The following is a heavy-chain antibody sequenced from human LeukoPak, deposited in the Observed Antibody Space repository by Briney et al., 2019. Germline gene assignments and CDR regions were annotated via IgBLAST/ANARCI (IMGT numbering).Heavy chain of an antibody. J-gene: IGHJ4*02. CDR2: ISGSGGST. Sequence: GGSLRLSCAASGFTFSSYAMSWVRQAPGKGLEWVSAISGSGGSTYYADSVKGRFTISRDNSKNTLYLQMNSLRAEGTAVYYCAKDPYCSSTSCYFVGYWGQGTLVTVSS. CDR3: AKDPYCSSTSCYFVGY. CDR1: GFTFSSYA. D-gene: IGHD2-2*01. V-gene: IGHV3-23*01.